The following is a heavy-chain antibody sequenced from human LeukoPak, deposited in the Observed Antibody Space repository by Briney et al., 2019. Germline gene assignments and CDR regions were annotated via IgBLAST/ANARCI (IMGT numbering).Heavy chain of an antibody. J-gene: IGHJ4*02. CDR3: ARDPAPYGSGTLPPGF. Sequence: QPGKSLRLFCTASGFTFRSYAFHWVRQAPGKGLEWMAVISYDGNNEYYADSVRGRFTISRDNSKNTLYLQMNSLRAEDTAVYYCARDPAPYGSGTLPPGFWGRGTLVTVSS. CDR2: ISYDGNNE. V-gene: IGHV3-30*04. D-gene: IGHD3-10*01. CDR1: GFTFRSYA.